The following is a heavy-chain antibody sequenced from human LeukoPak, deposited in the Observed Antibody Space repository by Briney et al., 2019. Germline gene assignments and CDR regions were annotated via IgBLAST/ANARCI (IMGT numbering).Heavy chain of an antibody. CDR3: AKDLGLKYQLLDNWFDP. CDR2: IRGSGGLT. D-gene: IGHD2-2*01. CDR1: GFTFHDYA. V-gene: IGHV3-23*01. Sequence: GGSLRLSCAASGFTFHDYAMMWVRQAPGRGLEWVSAIRGSGGLTFYADSVKGRFTNSRDNSKNTLYLQMNSLRAEDTAVYYCAKDLGLKYQLLDNWFDPWGQGTLVTVSS. J-gene: IGHJ5*02.